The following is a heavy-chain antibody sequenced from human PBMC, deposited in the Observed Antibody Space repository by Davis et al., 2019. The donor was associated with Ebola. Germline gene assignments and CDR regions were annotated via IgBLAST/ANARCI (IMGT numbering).Heavy chain of an antibody. CDR3: ARGPGGRSIFDY. J-gene: IGHJ4*02. CDR2: INADGSDT. Sequence: PGGSLRLSCAASGFTFSHYWMHWVRRVPGKGLLWVSRINADGSDTDYADSVKGRFTISRATSNNTVYLQMKSLRAEDTAVYYCARGPGGRSIFDYWGQGTLVTFSS. V-gene: IGHV3-74*01. CDR1: GFTFSHYW. D-gene: IGHD3-16*01.